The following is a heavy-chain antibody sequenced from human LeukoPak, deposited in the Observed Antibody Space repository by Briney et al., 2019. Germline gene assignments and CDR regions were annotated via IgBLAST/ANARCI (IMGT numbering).Heavy chain of an antibody. CDR3: AREASSSGPDY. CDR2: ISNSGGST. CDR1: GFTFSSCG. D-gene: IGHD6-19*01. Sequence: GGSLRLSCAASGFTFSSCGMSWVRQAPGKGLEWVSTISNSGGSTYYADSVKGRFTISRDNSKNTLYLQMNSLRAEDTAVYYCAREASSSGPDYWGQGTLVTVSS. V-gene: IGHV3-23*01. J-gene: IGHJ4*02.